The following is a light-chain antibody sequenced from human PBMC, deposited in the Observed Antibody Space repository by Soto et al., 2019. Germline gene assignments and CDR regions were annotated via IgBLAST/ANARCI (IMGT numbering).Light chain of an antibody. CDR3: QTWGTGIRV. CDR1: SGHSSYA. J-gene: IGLJ1*01. CDR2: INSDGSH. V-gene: IGLV4-69*01. Sequence: QLVLTQSPSASASLGASVKFICTLSSGHSSYAIAWHQQQPEKGPRYLMKINSDGSHSKGDGIPDRFSGSSSGAERYLTISSLQSEDEADSYCQTWGTGIRVFGTGTKVTVL.